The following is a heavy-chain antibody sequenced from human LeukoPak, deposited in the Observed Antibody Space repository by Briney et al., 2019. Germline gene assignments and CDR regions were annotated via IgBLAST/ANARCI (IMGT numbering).Heavy chain of an antibody. CDR2: FDPEDGET. V-gene: IGHV1-24*01. D-gene: IGHD6-19*01. CDR1: GYTLTELS. J-gene: IGHJ4*02. Sequence: ASVKVSCKVSGYTLTELSMHWVRQAPGKGLEWMGGFDPEDGETIYAQKFQGRVTMTRDTSTSTVYIELLSLRPEHPAMYYRARVVADSSGWETLDYWGQRTLVIVPS. CDR3: ARVVADSSGWETLDY.